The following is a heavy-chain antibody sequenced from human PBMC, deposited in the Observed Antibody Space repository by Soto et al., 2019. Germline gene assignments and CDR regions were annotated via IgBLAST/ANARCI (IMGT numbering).Heavy chain of an antibody. CDR2: VYYTGST. V-gene: IGHV4-59*13. D-gene: IGHD6-19*01. CDR3: AKGYHSTGWDAAFDY. Sequence: SETLSLTCTVSGGSISDYYWSWVRQSPGKGLEWIGYVYYTGSTNYNPSLKTRVTISVDASRNQFSLKLYSVTAADTAVYYCAKGYHSTGWDAAFDYWGQGTLVTVSS. CDR1: GGSISDYY. J-gene: IGHJ4*02.